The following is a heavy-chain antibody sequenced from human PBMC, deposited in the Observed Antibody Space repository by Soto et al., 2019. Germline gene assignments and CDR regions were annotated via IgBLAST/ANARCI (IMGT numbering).Heavy chain of an antibody. CDR2: IWYDGSNK. CDR1: GFTFSSYG. J-gene: IGHJ3*02. D-gene: IGHD6-13*01. Sequence: GGSLRLSCAASGFTFSSYGMHWVRQAPGKGLEWVAVIWYDGSNKYYADSVKGRFNISRANSKNTLYVQMNSLRAEARAVYYCARSFIAAAGSDAFDIWGQGTMVTVSS. V-gene: IGHV3-33*01. CDR3: ARSFIAAAGSDAFDI.